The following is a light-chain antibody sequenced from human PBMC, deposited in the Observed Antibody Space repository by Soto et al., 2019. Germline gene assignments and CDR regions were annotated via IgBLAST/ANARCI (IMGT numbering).Light chain of an antibody. J-gene: IGLJ1*01. V-gene: IGLV2-14*01. CDR3: SSYTSSSTPLV. CDR2: DVS. CDR1: SSDVGGYNY. Sequence: SVLPQPASGSGSPGQSITISCTGTSSDVGGYNYVSWYQQHPGKAPKLMIYDVSNRPSGVSNRFSGSKSGNTASLTISGLQAEDEADYYCSSYTSSSTPLVFGTGTKVTVL.